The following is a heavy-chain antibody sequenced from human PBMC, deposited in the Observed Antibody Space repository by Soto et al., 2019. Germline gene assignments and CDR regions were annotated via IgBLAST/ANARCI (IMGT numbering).Heavy chain of an antibody. CDR3: ARDYFDRSGIYGMEL. CDR2: INPDTDDT. J-gene: IGHJ6*02. D-gene: IGHD3-22*01. V-gene: IGHV1-2*02. CDR1: GYTFIDYY. Sequence: QLLQSGAEVRKPGASVKVSCKASGYTFIDYYMHWVRQAPGQGLEWMGWINPDTDDTHYAQKFQGRLIMTRDTSINSVYMELSRLTSDDTAVYYCARDYFDRSGIYGMELWGQGNTVTVSS.